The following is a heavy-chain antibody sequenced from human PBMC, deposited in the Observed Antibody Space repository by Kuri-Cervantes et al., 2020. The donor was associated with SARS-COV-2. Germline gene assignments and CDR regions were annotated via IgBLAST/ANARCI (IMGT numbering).Heavy chain of an antibody. J-gene: IGHJ6*03. CDR1: GFTFSSYS. CDR2: ISSSSSYI. V-gene: IGHV3-21*01. Sequence: GESLKISCAASGFTFSSYSMNWVRQAPGKGLEWVSSISSSSSYIYYADSVKGRFTVSRDNAKNSLFLQMDSLRAEDTALYYCARASTFDWLAYYYFHMDVRGKGTTVTVSS. CDR3: ARASTFDWLAYYYFHMDV. D-gene: IGHD3-9*01.